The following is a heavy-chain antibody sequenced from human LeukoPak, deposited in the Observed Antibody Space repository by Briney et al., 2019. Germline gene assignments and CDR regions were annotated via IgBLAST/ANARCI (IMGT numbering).Heavy chain of an antibody. D-gene: IGHD1-14*01. CDR3: AKDWVHPYPDFDY. J-gene: IGHJ4*02. CDR1: GFTFSSYG. Sequence: GRSLRLSCAASGFTFSSYGMHWVRQAPGKGLEWVAIISYDGSNKYYADSVKRRFTISRDNSKHTLYLQMSSLRAEDTAVYCCAKDWVHPYPDFDYWGQGTLVPVSS. CDR2: ISYDGSNK. V-gene: IGHV3-30*18.